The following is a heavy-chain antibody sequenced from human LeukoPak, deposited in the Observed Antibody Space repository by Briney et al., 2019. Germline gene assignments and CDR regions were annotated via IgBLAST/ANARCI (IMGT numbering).Heavy chain of an antibody. V-gene: IGHV3-30*03. Sequence: GGSLRLSCAASGFTFSSYGMHWVRQAPGKGLEWMAAISYDGNDKYYADSVKGRFTISRDNSKNTLFLQMDSLTTEDSAVYYCAIGRYSGTYTAPEFDYWGQGTLVTVSS. D-gene: IGHD1-26*01. CDR2: ISYDGNDK. J-gene: IGHJ4*02. CDR3: AIGRYSGTYTAPEFDY. CDR1: GFTFSSYG.